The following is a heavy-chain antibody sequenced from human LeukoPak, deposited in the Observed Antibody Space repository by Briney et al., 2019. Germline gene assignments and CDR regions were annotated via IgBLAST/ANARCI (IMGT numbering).Heavy chain of an antibody. V-gene: IGHV4-39*07. CDR2: IYNSGT. CDR1: GDSISSSSYY. CDR3: ARAKAFYYGSGSFDAFDI. D-gene: IGHD3-10*01. J-gene: IGHJ3*02. Sequence: SETLSLTCTVSGDSISSSSYYWGWIRQPPGRGLEAIGNIYNSGTYYNPSLESRVTISVDTSKNQFSLKLSSVTAADTAVYYCARAKAFYYGSGSFDAFDIWGQGTMVTVSS.